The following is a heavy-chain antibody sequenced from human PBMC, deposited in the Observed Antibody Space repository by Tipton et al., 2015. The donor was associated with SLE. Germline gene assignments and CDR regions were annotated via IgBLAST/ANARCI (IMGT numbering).Heavy chain of an antibody. CDR2: IYYTGST. D-gene: IGHD3-9*01. CDR1: GGSISSSY. J-gene: IGHJ4*02. CDR3: AREDRYSDWLMPDL. Sequence: TLSLTCTVSGGSISSSYWSWIRQPPGKGLEWIGYIYYTGSTNYSPSLYSRVTMSLDTSRTQFPLKLRSLTAADTAVYYCAREDRYSDWLMPDLWGQGTLVTVSS. V-gene: IGHV4-59*01.